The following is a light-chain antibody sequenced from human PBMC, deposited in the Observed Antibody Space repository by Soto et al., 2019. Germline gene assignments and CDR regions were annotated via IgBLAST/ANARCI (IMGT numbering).Light chain of an antibody. J-gene: IGLJ1*01. CDR3: SSYTSSSLYV. V-gene: IGLV2-14*01. CDR2: DVS. CDR1: ISDVGGYNY. Sequence: QSPLKQPASVSGSPGQSITISCTGTISDVGGYNYVSWYQQLPGKAPRLMIYDVSERPSGVSNRFSGSKSGNTASLTISGLQAEDQADYYCSSYTSSSLYVFGTGTKVTVL.